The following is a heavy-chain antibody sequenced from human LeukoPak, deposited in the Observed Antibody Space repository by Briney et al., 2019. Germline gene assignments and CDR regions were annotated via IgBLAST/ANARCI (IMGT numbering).Heavy chain of an antibody. CDR3: ARVYDCSGGSCYLNRFDP. CDR2: INPNSGGT. D-gene: IGHD2-15*01. Sequence: ASVKVSCKASGYTFTGYYMHWVRQAPGQGLEWMGRINPNSGGTNYAQKFQGRVTMTRDTSISTAYMELSRLRSDDTAVYYCARVYDCSGGSCYLNRFDPWGQGTLVTVSS. J-gene: IGHJ5*02. V-gene: IGHV1-2*06. CDR1: GYTFTGYY.